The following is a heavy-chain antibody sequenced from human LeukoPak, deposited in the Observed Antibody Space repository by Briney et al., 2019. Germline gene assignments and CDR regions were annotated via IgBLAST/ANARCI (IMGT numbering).Heavy chain of an antibody. CDR1: GGSFSGYY. J-gene: IGHJ4*02. CDR2: ISHSEGT. D-gene: IGHD5-24*01. CDR3: ARGMDAYKTGY. V-gene: IGHV4-34*01. Sequence: SETLSLTCAVYGGSFSGYYWTGVRQPPGKGPEWIGEISHSEGTHYNPSLKSRVTISEDTSKNQFFLNLNSVTAADTAVYYCARGMDAYKTGYWGQGTLVTVSS.